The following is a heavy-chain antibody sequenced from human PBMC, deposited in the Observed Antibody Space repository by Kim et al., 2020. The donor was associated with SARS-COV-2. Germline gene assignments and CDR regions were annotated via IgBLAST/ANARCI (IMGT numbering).Heavy chain of an antibody. CDR2: ISGDGGSK. Sequence: GGSLRLSCAASGFTFDGYAMHWVRQAPGKGLEWVSLISGDGGSKYYADSVKGRFTISRDNSKNTLYLQMNSLRTEDTALYYCAKDATPKVEWLLLYYYYGMDVWGQGTLVTVSS. CDR1: GFTFDGYA. J-gene: IGHJ6*02. V-gene: IGHV3-43*02. CDR3: AKDATPKVEWLLLYYYYGMDV. D-gene: IGHD5-12*01.